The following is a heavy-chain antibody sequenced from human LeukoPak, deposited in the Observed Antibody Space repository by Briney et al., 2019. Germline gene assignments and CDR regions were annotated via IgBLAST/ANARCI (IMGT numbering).Heavy chain of an antibody. J-gene: IGHJ3*02. V-gene: IGHV4-38-2*02. CDR1: GYSISSGYY. D-gene: IGHD6-13*01. CDR3: ASENFERAAAGTRDAAFDI. Sequence: SETLSLTCTVSGYSISSGYYWGWIRQPPGKGLEWIGSIYHSGRTFYNPSLKSRVTISVDTSKNQFSLKLSSVTAADTAVYYCASENFERAAAGTRDAAFDIWGQGTMVTVSS. CDR2: IYHSGRT.